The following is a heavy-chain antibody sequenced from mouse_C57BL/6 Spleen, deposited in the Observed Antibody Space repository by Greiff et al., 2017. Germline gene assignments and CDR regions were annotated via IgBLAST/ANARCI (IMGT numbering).Heavy chain of an antibody. D-gene: IGHD1-1*01. CDR1: GYTFTDYY. Sequence: EVQLQQSGPELVKPGASVKISCKASGYTFTDYYMNWVKQSHGKSLEWIGDINPNNGGTSYNQKFKGKATLTVDKSSSTAYMELRSLTSEDSAVYYCALTTVGAMDYWGQGTSVTVSS. CDR2: INPNNGGT. J-gene: IGHJ4*01. CDR3: ALTTVGAMDY. V-gene: IGHV1-26*01.